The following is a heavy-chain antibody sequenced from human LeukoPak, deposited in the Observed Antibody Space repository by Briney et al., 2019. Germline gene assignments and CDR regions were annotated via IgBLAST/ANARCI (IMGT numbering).Heavy chain of an antibody. D-gene: IGHD2-2*01. Sequence: GASVKVSCKTSGYTFTGYYIHWVRQAPGQGLEWMGGIIPIFGTANYAQKFQGRVTITADESTSTAYMELSSLRSEDTAVYYCARGRAGGVVVPAAMPYDIWGQGTMVTVSS. CDR2: IIPIFGTA. V-gene: IGHV1-69*13. CDR1: GYTFTGYY. J-gene: IGHJ3*02. CDR3: ARGRAGGVVVPAAMPYDI.